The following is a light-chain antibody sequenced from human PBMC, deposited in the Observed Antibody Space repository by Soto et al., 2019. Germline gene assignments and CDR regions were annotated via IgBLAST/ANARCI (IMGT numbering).Light chain of an antibody. CDR2: EDR. V-gene: IGLV3-1*01. Sequence: SYELTQPPSVSVSPGQTASITCSGDKLGDKYSCWYQQKPGQSPVLVSYEDRKRPSGIPERFSGSKSGNTATLTISGTQAMDEADYYCQAWDSSTPVVFGGGTTLPVL. J-gene: IGLJ2*01. CDR3: QAWDSSTPVV. CDR1: KLGDKY.